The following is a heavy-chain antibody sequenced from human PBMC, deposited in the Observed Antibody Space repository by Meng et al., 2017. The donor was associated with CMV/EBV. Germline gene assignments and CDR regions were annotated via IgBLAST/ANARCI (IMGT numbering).Heavy chain of an antibody. CDR3: ARDRGYYDSSGCYPVLDYYYGMDV. V-gene: IGHV3-20*01. CDR2: INWNGGST. CDR1: GFTFDDYG. D-gene: IGHD3-22*01. Sequence: GGSLRLSCAASGFTFDDYGMSWVRQAPGKGLEWVSGINWNGGSTGYADSVKDRFTISRDNAKNSLYLQMNSLRAEDTALYHCARDRGYYDSSGCYPVLDYYYGMDVWGQGTTVTVSS. J-gene: IGHJ6*02.